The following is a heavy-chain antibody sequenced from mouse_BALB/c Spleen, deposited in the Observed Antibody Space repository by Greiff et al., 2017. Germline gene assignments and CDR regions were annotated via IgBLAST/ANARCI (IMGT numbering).Heavy chain of an antibody. Sequence: EVKLVESGGGLVQPGGSRKLSCAASGFTFNSYTMSWVRQTPEKRLEWVATISSGGSYTYYPDSVKGRFTISRDNAKNTLYLQMSSLKSEDTAMYYCTRERTGSYYYAMDDWGQGTSVTVSS. CDR2: ISSGGSYT. J-gene: IGHJ4*01. CDR3: TRERTGSYYYAMDD. V-gene: IGHV5-6-4*01. CDR1: GFTFNSYT. D-gene: IGHD4-1*01.